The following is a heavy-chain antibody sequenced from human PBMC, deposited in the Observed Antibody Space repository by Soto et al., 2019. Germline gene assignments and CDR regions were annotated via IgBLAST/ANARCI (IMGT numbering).Heavy chain of an antibody. J-gene: IGHJ4*02. V-gene: IGHV4-39*01. CDR2: IYXSGST. D-gene: IGHD4-4*01. CDR1: SGSISSSSYY. Sequence: XXTLSLTCTVSSGSISSSSYYWGWIRQPPGKGLEGXGSIYXSGSTYYNPSLXSRVTISVXTSKNQFSVKLSSVTAADTAVYYCARYSNSFAYWGRGTLVTVSS. CDR3: ARYSNSFAY.